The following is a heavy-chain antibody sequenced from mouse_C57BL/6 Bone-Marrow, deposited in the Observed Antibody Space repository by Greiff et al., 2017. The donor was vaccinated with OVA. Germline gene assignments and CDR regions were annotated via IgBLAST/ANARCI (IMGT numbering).Heavy chain of an antibody. D-gene: IGHD2-5*01. Sequence: QVQLQQSGAELVKPGASVKVSCKASGYTFTSYWMHWVKQRPGQGLEWIGRIHPSDSDTNYNQKFKGKATLTVDKSSSTAYMQLSSLTSEDSAVYYCASYSNYWDWFAYWGQGTLVTVSA. J-gene: IGHJ3*01. CDR3: ASYSNYWDWFAY. CDR2: IHPSDSDT. V-gene: IGHV1-74*01. CDR1: GYTFTSYW.